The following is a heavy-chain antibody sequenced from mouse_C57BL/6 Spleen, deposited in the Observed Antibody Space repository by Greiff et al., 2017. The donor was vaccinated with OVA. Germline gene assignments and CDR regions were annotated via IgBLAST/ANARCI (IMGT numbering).Heavy chain of an antibody. CDR3: ARKPLYDYGAMDY. D-gene: IGHD2-4*01. J-gene: IGHJ4*01. CDR1: GYTFTSYT. V-gene: IGHV1-4*01. Sequence: QVQLKESGAELARPGASVKMSCKASGYTFTSYTMHWVKQRPGQGLEWIGYINPSSGYTKYNQKFKDKATLTADKSSSTAYMQLSSLPSEDSAVYYCARKPLYDYGAMDYWGQGTSVTVSS. CDR2: INPSSGYT.